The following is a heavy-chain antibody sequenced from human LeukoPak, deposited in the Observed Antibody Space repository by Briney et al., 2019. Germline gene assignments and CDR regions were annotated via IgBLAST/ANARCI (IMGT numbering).Heavy chain of an antibody. CDR1: GGSLNSGGYY. J-gene: IGHJ4*02. CDR3: AREVAAAGIDY. D-gene: IGHD6-13*01. V-gene: IGHV4-31*11. CDR2: IYYSGST. Sequence: SQTLCLTCAVSGGSLNSGGYYWSWVPQHRGEGLEWIGYIYYSGSTYCNPSLKSRVTISVDTSKNQFSLKLSSVTAADTAVYYCAREVAAAGIDYWGQGTLVTVSS.